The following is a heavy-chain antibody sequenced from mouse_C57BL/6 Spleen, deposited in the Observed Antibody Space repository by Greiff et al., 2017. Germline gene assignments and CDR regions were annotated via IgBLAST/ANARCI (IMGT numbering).Heavy chain of an antibody. CDR1: GFTFSDYY. D-gene: IGHD1-1*01. J-gene: IGHJ1*03. V-gene: IGHV5-16*01. CDR3: AREGGIITTVVATRYFDV. Sequence: EVKLMESEGGLVQPGSSMKLSCTASGFTFSDYYMAWVRQVPEKGLEWVANINYDGSSTYYLDSLKSRFIISRDNAKNILYLQMSSLKSEDTATYYCAREGGIITTVVATRYFDVWGTGTTVTVSS. CDR2: INYDGSST.